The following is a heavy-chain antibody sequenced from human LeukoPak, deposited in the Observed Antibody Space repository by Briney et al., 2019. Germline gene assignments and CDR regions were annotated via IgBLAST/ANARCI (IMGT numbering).Heavy chain of an antibody. D-gene: IGHD6-13*01. J-gene: IGHJ5*02. V-gene: IGHV1-69*05. CDR3: ATRDTTGYSHDWFDP. Sequence: SVKVSCKASGGTFSSYAISWVRQAPGQGLERMGGIIPIFGTANYAQKFQGRVTITTDESTSTAYMELSSLRSEDTAVYYCATRDTTGYSHDWFDPWGQGTLVTVSS. CDR2: IIPIFGTA. CDR1: GGTFSSYA.